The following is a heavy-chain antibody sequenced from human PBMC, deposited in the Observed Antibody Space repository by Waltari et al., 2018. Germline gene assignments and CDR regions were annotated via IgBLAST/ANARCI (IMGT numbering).Heavy chain of an antibody. V-gene: IGHV4-61*02. CDR1: GGSISSGSYY. D-gene: IGHD3-22*01. J-gene: IGHJ4*02. Sequence: QVQLQESGPGLVKPSQTLSLTCTVSGGSISSGSYYWSWIRQPAGKGLEWIGRIYTSGSTNYNPALKSRVTISVDTSKNQFSLKLSSVTAADTAVYYCARDPYYYDSSGLDYWGQGTLVTVSS. CDR3: ARDPYYYDSSGLDY. CDR2: IYTSGST.